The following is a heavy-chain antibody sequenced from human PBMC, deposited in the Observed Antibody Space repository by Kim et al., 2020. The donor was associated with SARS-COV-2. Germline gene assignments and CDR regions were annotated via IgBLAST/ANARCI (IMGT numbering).Heavy chain of an antibody. J-gene: IGHJ4*02. CDR2: INHSGST. V-gene: IGHV4-34*01. CDR1: GGSFSGYY. D-gene: IGHD1-26*01. Sequence: SETLSLTCAVYGGSFSGYYWSWIRQPPGKGLEWIGEINHSGSTNYNPSLKSRVTISVDTSKNQFSLKLSSVTAADTAVYYCARGRSYTGLCDYWGQGTLVTVSS. CDR3: ARGRSYTGLCDY.